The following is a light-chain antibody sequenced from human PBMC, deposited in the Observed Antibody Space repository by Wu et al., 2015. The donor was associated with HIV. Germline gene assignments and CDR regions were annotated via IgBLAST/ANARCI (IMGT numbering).Light chain of an antibody. Sequence: DIQMTQSPSTLSASVGDRVTITCRASQSISDWLAWFQQKPGKAPKLLIYKTSSLQSSVPSRFSGSGSGTEFTLTISSLQPDDVATYYCQQYNDYPYIFGQGTKLEIK. CDR1: QSISDW. J-gene: IGKJ2*01. CDR3: QQYNDYPYI. CDR2: KTS. V-gene: IGKV1-5*03.